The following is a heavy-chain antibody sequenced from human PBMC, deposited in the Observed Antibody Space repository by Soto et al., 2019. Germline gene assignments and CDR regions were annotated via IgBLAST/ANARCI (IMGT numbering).Heavy chain of an antibody. D-gene: IGHD3-10*01. Sequence: QVQLVESGGGVVQPGRSLRLSCAASGFTFSSYGMHWVRQAPGKGLEWVAVISYDGSNKYYADSVKGRFTISRDNSKNALYLQMISLRAEDTAVYYCAKAILWFGQLDYWGQGTLVTVSS. CDR1: GFTFSSYG. CDR3: AKAILWFGQLDY. J-gene: IGHJ4*02. V-gene: IGHV3-30*18. CDR2: ISYDGSNK.